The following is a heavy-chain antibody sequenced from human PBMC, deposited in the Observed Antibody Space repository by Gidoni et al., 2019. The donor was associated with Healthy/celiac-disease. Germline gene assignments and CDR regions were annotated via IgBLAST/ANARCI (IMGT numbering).Heavy chain of an antibody. CDR1: AFTFSSYS. D-gene: IGHD6-19*01. CDR3: ARDSSSGSEFDY. J-gene: IGHJ4*02. CDR2: ISSSSSYI. V-gene: IGHV3-21*01. Sequence: VQLVASGGGLVKPGGSLRLSCAPSAFTFSSYSMNWVRQAPGQGLEWVETISSSSSYIYYADSVKGRFTISRDNAKNSLKLKMNSLRAEDTAVYDCARDSSSGSEFDYWGQGTLVTVSS.